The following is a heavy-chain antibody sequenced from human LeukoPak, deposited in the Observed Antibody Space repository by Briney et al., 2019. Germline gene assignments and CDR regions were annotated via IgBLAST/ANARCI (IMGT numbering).Heavy chain of an antibody. J-gene: IGHJ4*02. CDR2: INHSGST. CDR3: ARGLGTVPYYFDY. V-gene: IGHV4-34*01. D-gene: IGHD4-17*01. Sequence: SETLSLTCAVYGGSFSGYYWSWIRQPPGKGLEWIGEINHSGSTNYNPSLKSRVTISVDTSKNQFSLKLSSVTAAATAVYYCARGLGTVPYYFDYWGQGTLVTVSS. CDR1: GGSFSGYY.